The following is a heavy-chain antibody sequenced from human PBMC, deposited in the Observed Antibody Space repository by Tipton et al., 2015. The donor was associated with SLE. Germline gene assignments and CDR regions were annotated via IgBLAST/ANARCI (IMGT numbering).Heavy chain of an antibody. J-gene: IGHJ4*02. CDR1: GLSIHNFSSY. Sequence: GLVKPSETLSLTCSVSGLSIHNFSSYWGWIRQPPGKGLEWIGSIFYDGSTHYNLSLKSRLSISLDTSKNQFSLKLTSVTAADTAFYFCASPGGTVGFDSWGPGRLVTVSS. CDR2: IFYDGST. CDR3: ASPGGTVGFDS. D-gene: IGHD1-7*01. V-gene: IGHV4-39*07.